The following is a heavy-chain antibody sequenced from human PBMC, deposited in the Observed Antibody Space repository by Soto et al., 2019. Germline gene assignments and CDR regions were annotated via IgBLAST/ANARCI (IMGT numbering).Heavy chain of an antibody. J-gene: IGHJ3*02. CDR1: GFTFSRHS. Sequence: QLQLVESGGGVVQPGSSLRLSCAASGFTFSRHSMHWVRQAPGKGLEWVAVMSSEGSNKYYANSVKGRLTISRDNSKNTLYLQINSRRADDTAVYYCARQEMEHDAFNIWGQGTMVTVSS. CDR2: MSSEGSNK. D-gene: IGHD1-1*01. V-gene: IGHV3-30*04. CDR3: ARQEMEHDAFNI.